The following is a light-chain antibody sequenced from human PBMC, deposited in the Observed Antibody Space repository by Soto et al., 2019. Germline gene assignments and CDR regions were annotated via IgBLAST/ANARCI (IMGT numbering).Light chain of an antibody. CDR2: DTS. Sequence: DIQMTQSPSTLSASVGDRVTITCRASQSISSWLAWYQQKPGKAPKLLIYDTSSLESGVPSRFSGSGSGTEFTLTISSLQPDDFATYYCQQSSSTPQTFGGGTKVDIK. J-gene: IGKJ4*01. CDR3: QQSSSTPQT. CDR1: QSISSW. V-gene: IGKV1-5*01.